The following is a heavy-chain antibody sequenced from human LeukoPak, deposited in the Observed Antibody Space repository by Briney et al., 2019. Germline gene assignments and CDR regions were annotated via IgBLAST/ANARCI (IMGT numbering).Heavy chain of an antibody. CDR1: GFTFSDHY. CDR2: TRNKANSYTT. V-gene: IGHV3-72*01. Sequence: GGSLRLSCAASGFTFSDHYMDWVRQAPGKGLEWVGRTRNKANSYTTEYAASVKGRFTTSRDDSKNSLYLQMNSLKTEDTAVYYCARFDLWGRGTLVTVSS. J-gene: IGHJ2*01. CDR3: ARFDL.